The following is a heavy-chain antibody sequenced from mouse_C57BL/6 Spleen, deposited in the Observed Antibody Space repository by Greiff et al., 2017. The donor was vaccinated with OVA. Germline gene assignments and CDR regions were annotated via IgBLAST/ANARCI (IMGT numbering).Heavy chain of an antibody. CDR3: ARETDYDWFAY. V-gene: IGHV1-55*01. Sequence: QVQLKQPGAELVKPGASVKMSCKASGYTFTSYWITWVKQRPGQGLEWIGDIYPGSGSTNYNEKFKSKATLTVDTSSSTAYMQLSSLTSEGSAVYYCARETDYDWFAYWGQGTLVTVSA. J-gene: IGHJ3*01. CDR1: GYTFTSYW. D-gene: IGHD2-4*01. CDR2: IYPGSGST.